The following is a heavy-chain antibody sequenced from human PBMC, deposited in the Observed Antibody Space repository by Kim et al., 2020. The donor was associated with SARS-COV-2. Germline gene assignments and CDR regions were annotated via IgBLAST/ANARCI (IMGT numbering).Heavy chain of an antibody. CDR3: AKVGYCSGGSCRGAFDI. J-gene: IGHJ3*02. D-gene: IGHD2-15*01. CDR2: ISYDGSNK. V-gene: IGHV3-30*18. Sequence: GGSLRLSCAASGFTFSSYGMHWVRQAPGKGLEWVAVISYDGSNKYYADSVKGRFTISRDNSKNTLYLQMNSLRAEDTAVYYCAKVGYCSGGSCRGAFDIWGQGTMVTVSS. CDR1: GFTFSSYG.